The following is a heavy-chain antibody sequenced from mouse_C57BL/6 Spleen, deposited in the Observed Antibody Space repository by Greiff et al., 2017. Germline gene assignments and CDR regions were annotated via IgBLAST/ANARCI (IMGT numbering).Heavy chain of an antibody. D-gene: IGHD3-2*02. CDR3: ARRGQLRAMDY. CDR1: GFTFSDYG. V-gene: IGHV5-15*04. J-gene: IGHJ4*01. Sequence: EVHLVESGGGLVQPGGSLTLSCAASGFTFSDYGMAWVRQAPRKGPAWVAFISNLAYSIYYADTVTGRFTISRENAKNTLYLEMSSLRSEDTAMYYCARRGQLRAMDYWGQGTSVTVSS. CDR2: ISNLAYSI.